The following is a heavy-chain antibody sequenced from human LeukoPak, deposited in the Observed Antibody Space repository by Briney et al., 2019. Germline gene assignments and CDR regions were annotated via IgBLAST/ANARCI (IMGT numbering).Heavy chain of an antibody. Sequence: GGSLRLSCAASGFTFSSYWMSWVRQAPGKRLEWVANIKQDGSEKYYVDSVKGRFTISRDNAKNSLYLQMNSLRAEDTAVYYCARDHHPNYYDSSGYHLLDCWGQGTLVTVSS. V-gene: IGHV3-7*01. CDR2: IKQDGSEK. D-gene: IGHD3-22*01. CDR3: ARDHHPNYYDSSGYHLLDC. J-gene: IGHJ4*02. CDR1: GFTFSSYW.